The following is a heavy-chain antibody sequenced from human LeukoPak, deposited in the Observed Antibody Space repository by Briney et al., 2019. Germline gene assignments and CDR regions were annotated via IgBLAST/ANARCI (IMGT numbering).Heavy chain of an antibody. Sequence: SVKVSCKASGGSFSSYAISWVRQAPGQGLEWMGGIIPIFGTANYAQKFQGRVTITADESTSTAYMELSSLRSEDTAVYYCARHTDYDSSAVFDYWGQGTLVTVSS. D-gene: IGHD3-22*01. CDR2: IIPIFGTA. V-gene: IGHV1-69*13. CDR1: GGSFSSYA. J-gene: IGHJ4*02. CDR3: ARHTDYDSSAVFDY.